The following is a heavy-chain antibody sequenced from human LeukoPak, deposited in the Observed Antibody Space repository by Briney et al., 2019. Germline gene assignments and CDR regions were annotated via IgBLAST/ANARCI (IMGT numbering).Heavy chain of an antibody. CDR3: ARAAYSHDAFDI. J-gene: IGHJ3*02. D-gene: IGHD6-13*01. CDR1: GGSISSGSYY. CDR2: IYTSGST. V-gene: IGHV4-61*02. Sequence: KPSQTLSLTCTVSGGSISSGSYYWSWIRQPAGKGLEWIGRIYTSGSTNYNPSLKSRVTISVDTSKNQSSLKLSSVTAADTAVYYCARAAYSHDAFDIWGQGTMVTVSS.